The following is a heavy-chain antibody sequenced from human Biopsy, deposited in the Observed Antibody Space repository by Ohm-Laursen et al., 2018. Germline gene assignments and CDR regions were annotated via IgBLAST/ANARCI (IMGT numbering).Heavy chain of an antibody. Sequence: SETLSLTCTVSGDSISSYYWSWIRQPPGKGLEWIGYVSYTGCTDYNPSLQSRVTISVDTSKNHFSLRLRSVTPADTAIYYCARDRGYYSDRTVPGYFDLWGRGTLVTVSS. J-gene: IGHJ2*01. CDR2: VSYTGCT. V-gene: IGHV4-59*01. D-gene: IGHD3-22*01. CDR1: GDSISSYY. CDR3: ARDRGYYSDRTVPGYFDL.